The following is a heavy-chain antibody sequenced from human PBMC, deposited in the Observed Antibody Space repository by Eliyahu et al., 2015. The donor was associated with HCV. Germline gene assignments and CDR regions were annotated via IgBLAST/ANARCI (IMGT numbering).Heavy chain of an antibody. CDR3: ASGGGGIAVTGTGGWFDP. J-gene: IGHJ5*02. D-gene: IGHD6-19*01. CDR2: IHYSGST. CDR1: GGSITTYY. V-gene: IGHV4-59*01. Sequence: QVQLQESGPGLVKPSETLSLTCTVSGGSITTYYWGWTRQPPGKGLEWIGYIHYSGSTNYNPSLKSRVTISIDTSKNQFSLNLTSVTAADTAMYYCASGGGGIAVTGTGGWFDPWGQGTLVTVSS.